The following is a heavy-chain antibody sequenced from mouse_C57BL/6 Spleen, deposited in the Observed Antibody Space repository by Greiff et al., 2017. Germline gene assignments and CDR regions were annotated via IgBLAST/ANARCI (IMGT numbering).Heavy chain of an antibody. Sequence: EVHLVESGGDLVKPGGSLKLSCAASGFTFSSYGMSWVRQTPDKRLEWVATISSGGSYTSYPDRVKGRFTISRDNAKNTLYLQMSSLKAEDAAMYYGARDDGSLHWYCEVWGTGTTVTVAS. CDR3: ARDDGSLHWYCEV. D-gene: IGHD1-1*01. J-gene: IGHJ1*03. V-gene: IGHV5-6*01. CDR2: ISSGGSYT. CDR1: GFTFSSYG.